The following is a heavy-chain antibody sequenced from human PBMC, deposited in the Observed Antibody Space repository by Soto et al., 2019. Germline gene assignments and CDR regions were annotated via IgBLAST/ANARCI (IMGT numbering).Heavy chain of an antibody. CDR2: ISGSGGST. V-gene: IGHV3-23*01. CDR1: GFTFSSYA. Sequence: EVQLLESGGGLVQPGGSLRLSCAASGFTFSSYAMSWVRQAPGKGLEWVSAISGSGGSTYYADSVKGRFTISRDNSKNPLYLQMDSLRADDTAVYYCAKSYAGFGEFQPSDYWGQGTLVTVSS. D-gene: IGHD3-10*01. J-gene: IGHJ4*02. CDR3: AKSYAGFGEFQPSDY.